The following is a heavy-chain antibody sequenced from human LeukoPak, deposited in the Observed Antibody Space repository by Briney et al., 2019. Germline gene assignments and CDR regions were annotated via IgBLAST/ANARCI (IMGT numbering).Heavy chain of an antibody. V-gene: IGHV3-7*01. CDR2: IKQDGREK. D-gene: IGHD2-15*01. J-gene: IGHJ6*02. Sequence: PGGSLRLSCAASGFTFSSYWMSWVRQAPGKGLEWVANIKQDGREKYYVDSVKGRFTISRDNTKKSPYLQMNSLRAEATAVYYCARRIRSAYYYGMDVCGQGTTVTVSS. CDR1: GFTFSSYW. CDR3: ARRIRSAYYYGMDV.